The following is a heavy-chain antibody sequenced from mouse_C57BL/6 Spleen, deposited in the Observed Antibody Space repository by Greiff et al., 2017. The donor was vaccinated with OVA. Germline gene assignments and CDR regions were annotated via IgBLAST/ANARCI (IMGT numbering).Heavy chain of an antibody. CDR1: GYTFTSYT. D-gene: IGHD1-1*01. J-gene: IGHJ2*01. V-gene: IGHV1-4*01. CDR2: INPSSGYT. Sequence: QVQLQQSGAELARPGASVKMSCKASGYTFTSYTMHWVKQRPGQGLEWIGYINPSSGYTKYNQKFKDKATLTADKSSSTAYMQLSSLTSEDSAVYYCARALYYYGSSYGNYFDYWGQGTTLTVSS. CDR3: ARALYYYGSSYGNYFDY.